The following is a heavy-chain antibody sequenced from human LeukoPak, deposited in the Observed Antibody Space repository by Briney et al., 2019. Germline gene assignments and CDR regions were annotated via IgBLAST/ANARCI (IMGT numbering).Heavy chain of an antibody. CDR3: ARVNIFYYYYYGMDV. CDR2: IYYSGST. V-gene: IGHV4-31*03. J-gene: IGHJ6*02. CDR1: GGSISSGGYY. Sequence: SETLSLTCTVSGGSISSGGYYWSWIRQHPGKGLEWIGYIYYSGSTYYNPSLKSRVTISVDTSKNQFSLKLSSVTAADTAVYYCARVNIFYYYYYGMDVWGQGTTVTVSS. D-gene: IGHD2-21*01.